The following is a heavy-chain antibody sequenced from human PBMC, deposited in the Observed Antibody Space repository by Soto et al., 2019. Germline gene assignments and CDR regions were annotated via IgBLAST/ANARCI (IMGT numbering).Heavy chain of an antibody. CDR2: ISTDNGNT. D-gene: IGHD3-3*01. CDR1: GYTFTSSG. Sequence: QVQLVQSGAEVKKPGASVKVSCKASGYTFTSSGITWVRQAPGQGLEWMGWISTDNGNTNYAQHLQGRVSMTTDTSTSTAYMDLRSLRSDDTAVYYCAREQGITTFGVYSMYYYGMDVCGQGTTVTVSS. CDR3: AREQGITTFGVYSMYYYGMDV. V-gene: IGHV1-18*01. J-gene: IGHJ6*02.